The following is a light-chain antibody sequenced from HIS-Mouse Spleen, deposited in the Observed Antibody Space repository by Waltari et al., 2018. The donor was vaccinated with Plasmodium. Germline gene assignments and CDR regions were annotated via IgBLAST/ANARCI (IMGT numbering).Light chain of an antibody. Sequence: QSALTQPASVSGSPGQSITISCTGTSSDVGSYNLVIWYQQHPGKAPKLMIYEGSKRPSGVSNRFSGSKSGNTASLTISGLQAEDEADYYCCSYAGSSTLVFGGGTKLTVL. CDR1: SSDVGSYNL. CDR3: CSYAGSSTLV. CDR2: EGS. V-gene: IGLV2-23*01. J-gene: IGLJ2*01.